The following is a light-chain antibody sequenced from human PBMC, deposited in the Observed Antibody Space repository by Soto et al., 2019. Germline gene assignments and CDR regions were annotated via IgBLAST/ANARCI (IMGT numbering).Light chain of an antibody. J-gene: IGKJ1*01. Sequence: DIQMTQSPSSLSASVGDRVTITCQASQDISNYLNWYQQKPGKAPKLLIYDASNLETGVPSRFSGSGSGTDFTFTISSLQPEDIATYYCQQYYSYPRTLGQGTKVDIK. V-gene: IGKV1-33*01. CDR2: DAS. CDR1: QDISNY. CDR3: QQYYSYPRT.